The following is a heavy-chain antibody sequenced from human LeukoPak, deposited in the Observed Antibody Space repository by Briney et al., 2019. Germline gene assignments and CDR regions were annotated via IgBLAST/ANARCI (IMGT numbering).Heavy chain of an antibody. Sequence: SETLSLTCTVSGGSISSSSYYWGWIRQPPGKGLEWIGEINHSGSTNYNPSLKSRVTISVDTSKNQFSLKLSSVTAADTAVYYCARFKRWNPYYFDYWGQGTLVTVSS. D-gene: IGHD1-1*01. CDR3: ARFKRWNPYYFDY. CDR2: INHSGST. CDR1: GGSISSSSYY. V-gene: IGHV4-39*07. J-gene: IGHJ4*02.